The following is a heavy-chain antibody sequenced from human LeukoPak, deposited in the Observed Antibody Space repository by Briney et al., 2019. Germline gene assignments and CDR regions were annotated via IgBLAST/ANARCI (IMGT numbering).Heavy chain of an antibody. CDR1: GGSISSGGYY. CDR2: IYYSGST. Sequence: SETLSLTCTVSGGSISSGGYYWSWIRQHPGKGLEWIGYIYYSGSTYYNPSLKSRVTISVDTSKNQFSLKLSSVTAADTAVYYCARGWFGEFNFDYWGQGTLVTVSS. V-gene: IGHV4-31*03. CDR3: ARGWFGEFNFDY. J-gene: IGHJ4*02. D-gene: IGHD3-10*01.